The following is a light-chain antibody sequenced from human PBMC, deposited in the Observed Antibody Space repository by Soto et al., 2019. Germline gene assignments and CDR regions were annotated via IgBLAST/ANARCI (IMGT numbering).Light chain of an antibody. CDR1: QSITTW. CDR2: DVS. Sequence: YAGDYVNITCRASQSITTWLAWYQQRPGKAPKLLIYDVSSLQSGVPSRFSGSGSGKEFTLTISRLPPDDFATYYCHHDTMLAPCTFGEGTKVDIK. V-gene: IGKV1-5*01. CDR3: HHDTMLAPCT. J-gene: IGKJ1*01.